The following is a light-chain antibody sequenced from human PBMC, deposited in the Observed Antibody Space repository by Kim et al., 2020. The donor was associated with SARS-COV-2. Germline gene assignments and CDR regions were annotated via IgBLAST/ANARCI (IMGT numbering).Light chain of an antibody. J-gene: IGKJ1*01. Sequence: ATVGDGVTITCGASQDISNYVAWFQQKAGKAPKSLIYAASGLQRGVPSKFSGSGSGTHFTLTINSLQPEDFATYYCQQYNGDPPTFGQGTKVDIK. CDR2: AAS. CDR1: QDISNY. CDR3: QQYNGDPPT. V-gene: IGKV1-16*02.